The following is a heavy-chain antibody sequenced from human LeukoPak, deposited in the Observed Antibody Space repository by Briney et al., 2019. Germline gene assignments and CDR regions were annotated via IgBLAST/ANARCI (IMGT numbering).Heavy chain of an antibody. D-gene: IGHD2-2*01. CDR2: ISAYNGNT. CDR3: ARAHGDIVVVPAAIRGNWFDP. CDR1: GYTFTSYG. V-gene: IGHV1-18*01. J-gene: IGHJ5*02. Sequence: GASVKVSCKASGYTFTSYGIRWVRQAPGQGLEWMGWISAYNGNTNYAQKLQGRVTMTTDTSTSTAYMELRSLRSDDTAVYYCARAHGDIVVVPAAIRGNWFDPWGQGTLVTVSS.